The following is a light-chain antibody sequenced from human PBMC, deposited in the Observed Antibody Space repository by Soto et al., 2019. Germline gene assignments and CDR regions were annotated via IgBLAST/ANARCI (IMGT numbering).Light chain of an antibody. CDR3: CSYAGSFTYV. Sequence: QPVLTQPRSVSGSPGQSVTISCTGTSSDVGGYNYVSWYQQHPGKAPKVVIYDVSKRPSGVPDRFSGSKSGNTASLTISGLQAEDEADYYCCSYAGSFTYVFGTGTKLTVL. J-gene: IGLJ1*01. V-gene: IGLV2-11*01. CDR1: SSDVGGYNY. CDR2: DVS.